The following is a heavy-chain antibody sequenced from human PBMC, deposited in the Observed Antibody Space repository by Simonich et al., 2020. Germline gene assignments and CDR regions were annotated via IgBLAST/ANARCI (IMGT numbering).Heavy chain of an antibody. V-gene: IGHV1-2*02. CDR3: ARDRAARYYYYYYMDV. J-gene: IGHJ6*03. CDR1: GYTFTGYY. D-gene: IGHD6-6*01. CDR2: INPTSGGK. Sequence: QVQLVQSGAEVKKPGASVKVSCKASGYTFTGYYMHWGRQAPGQGLEWMGWINPTSGGKSYAQKFTGRVTRTRDTSISTAYMELSRLRSDDTAVYYCARDRAARYYYYYYMDVWGKGTTVTVSS.